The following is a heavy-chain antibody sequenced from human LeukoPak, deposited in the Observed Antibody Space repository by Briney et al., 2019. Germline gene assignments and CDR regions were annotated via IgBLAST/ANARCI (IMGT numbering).Heavy chain of an antibody. CDR3: ARDETTGAFDI. CDR2: ISSSSSYI. J-gene: IGHJ3*02. D-gene: IGHD1-1*01. V-gene: IGHV3-21*01. Sequence: GGSLRLSCAASGFTFSSYSMNWVRQAPGKGLEGVSSISSSSSYIYYADSVKGRFTISRDNAKNSLYLKMNSLRAEDTAVYYCARDETTGAFDIWGQGTMVTVSS. CDR1: GFTFSSYS.